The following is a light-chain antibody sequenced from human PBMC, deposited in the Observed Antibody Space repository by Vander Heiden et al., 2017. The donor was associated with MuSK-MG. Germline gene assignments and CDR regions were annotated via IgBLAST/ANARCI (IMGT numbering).Light chain of an antibody. CDR3: PSYDNSLSLVV. CDR2: GNS. CDR1: GSNIRAGDD. V-gene: IGLV1-40*01. Sequence: QSALTQPPSMSAAPGQRVTISCTGTGSNIRAGDDVYWYQQLPGTSPKLLIHGNSHRPSGVPDRFSGSKSGTSASLAISGLQAEDEADYYCPSYDNSLSLVVFGGGTKLTVL. J-gene: IGLJ2*01.